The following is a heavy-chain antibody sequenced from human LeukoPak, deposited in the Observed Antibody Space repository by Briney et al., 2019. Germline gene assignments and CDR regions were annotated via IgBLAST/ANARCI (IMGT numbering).Heavy chain of an antibody. Sequence: GGSLRLSCAASGFTFSGHAMNWVRQAPGKGLEWVSSISVGSTYIYYADSVKGRFTISRDNGKNSLYLQMNSLRAEDTAVYYCARVLIAPAAIDYWGQGTLVTVSS. CDR2: ISVGSTYI. J-gene: IGHJ4*02. CDR1: GFTFSGHA. V-gene: IGHV3-21*06. D-gene: IGHD2-2*01. CDR3: ARVLIAPAAIDY.